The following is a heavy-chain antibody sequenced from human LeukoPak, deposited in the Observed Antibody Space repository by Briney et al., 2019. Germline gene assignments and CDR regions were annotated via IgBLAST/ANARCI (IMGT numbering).Heavy chain of an antibody. CDR3: TRGGYGGPRVAFDY. CDR1: GGTFSSYA. V-gene: IGHV1-46*01. Sequence: ASVKVSCKASGGTFSSYAISWVRQAPGQGLEWMGIISPSGASTSNAQKFQGRVTMTRDTSTSTVYMELSSLRSEDTAVYYCTRGGYGGPRVAFDYWGQGTLVTVSS. D-gene: IGHD1-1*01. J-gene: IGHJ4*02. CDR2: ISPSGAST.